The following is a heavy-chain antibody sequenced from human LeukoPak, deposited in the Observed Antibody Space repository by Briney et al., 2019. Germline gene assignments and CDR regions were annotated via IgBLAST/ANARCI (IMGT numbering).Heavy chain of an antibody. CDR1: GFTFSSYA. V-gene: IGHV3-23*01. J-gene: IGHJ4*02. Sequence: PGGSLRLSCAASGFTFSSYAMSWVRQAPGKGLEWVSLISASGDRTYYAGSVKGRFAISRDTSRNTLTLQMNSLRAEDTAVYYCAKGIYDYALDYWGQGTLVTVSS. CDR3: AKGIYDYALDY. CDR2: ISASGDRT. D-gene: IGHD4/OR15-4a*01.